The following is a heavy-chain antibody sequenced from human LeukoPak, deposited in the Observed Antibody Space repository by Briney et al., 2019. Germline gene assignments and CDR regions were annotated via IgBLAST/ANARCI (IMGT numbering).Heavy chain of an antibody. D-gene: IGHD6-19*01. CDR3: SLLAVASPQDY. J-gene: IGHJ4*02. CDR1: GFSFSSYE. Sequence: GGSLRLSCAASGFSFSSYEMHWVRQAPGKGLEWVSDISSSGSTTYYADSVRGRFPTSRDNAKNLLYLQMHSLRAEDTAIYYCSLLAVASPQDYWGQGTLVTVSS. V-gene: IGHV3-48*03. CDR2: ISSSGSTT.